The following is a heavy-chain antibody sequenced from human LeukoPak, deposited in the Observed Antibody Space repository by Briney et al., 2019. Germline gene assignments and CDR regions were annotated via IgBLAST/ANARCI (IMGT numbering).Heavy chain of an antibody. V-gene: IGHV3-23*01. D-gene: IGHD1-1*01. CDR3: AKATTSKADVAWFDP. CDR2: ISDGGGTT. CDR1: GFTFSNYA. Sequence: GESLRLSCAASGFTFSNYAMSWVRQAPEKRLEWVSGISDGGGTTYYADSVKGRFTISRDNSKNTLYLQMNSLRAEDTAVYYCAKATTSKADVAWFDPWGQGTLVTVSS. J-gene: IGHJ5*02.